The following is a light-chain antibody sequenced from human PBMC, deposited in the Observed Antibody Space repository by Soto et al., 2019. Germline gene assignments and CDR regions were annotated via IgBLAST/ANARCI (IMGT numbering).Light chain of an antibody. V-gene: IGKV3-15*01. CDR3: QQGHNWPLT. CDR1: QSINSE. Sequence: EIVMTQSPATLSLSPGERAALSCRASQSINSELAWYQQKPGQPPRLLIYGASTRATGVPARFTGSESGSEFTRTISGLQSEDFAVYYCQQGHNWPLTFGQGTRLAI. J-gene: IGKJ2*01. CDR2: GAS.